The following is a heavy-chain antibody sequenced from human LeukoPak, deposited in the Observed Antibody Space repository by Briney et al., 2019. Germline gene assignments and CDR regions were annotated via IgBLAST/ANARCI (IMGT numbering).Heavy chain of an antibody. CDR2: ISGSGGST. CDR3: AKTMGRGVIIEDFDY. V-gene: IGHV3-23*01. D-gene: IGHD3-10*01. J-gene: IGHJ4*02. CDR1: GFTFSSYA. Sequence: GGSLRLSCAASGFTFSSYAMSWVRQAPGKGLEWVSAISGSGGSTYYADSVKGRFTISRDNSKNTLYLQMNSLRAEDTAVYYCAKTMGRGVIIEDFDYWGQGTLVTVSS.